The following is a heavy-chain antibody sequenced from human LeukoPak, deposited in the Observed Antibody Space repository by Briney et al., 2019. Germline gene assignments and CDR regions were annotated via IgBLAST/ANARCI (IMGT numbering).Heavy chain of an antibody. CDR1: DGSIRGDCFY. J-gene: IGHJ4*02. CDR3: VGEEYGTGSYYKSSQ. D-gene: IGHD3-10*01. V-gene: IGHV4-39*01. Sequence: SETLSLTCRVSDGSIRGDCFYWGWIRQPPGKGLEWHGSGYYTGSYTGTTYHNPSLESRVTVSVDTSKNLCSLRLTSVTAADTAVYYCVGEEYGTGSYYKSSQWGQGTLVTVSS. CDR2: GYYTGSYTGTT.